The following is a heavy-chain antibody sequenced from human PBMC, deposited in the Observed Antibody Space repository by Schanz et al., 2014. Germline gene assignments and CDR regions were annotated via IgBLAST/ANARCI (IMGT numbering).Heavy chain of an antibody. CDR3: ARDYESDLYSPRHDAFDV. CDR1: GITFSGYS. Sequence: EVQLLESGGGLVQPGGSLRLSCAASGITFSGYSMNWVRQAPGKGLEWVSYISGSSSTKYYADSVKGRFTISRDNGKKSLYLQMNSVRAEDTAVYFCARDYESDLYSPRHDAFDVWGQGTVVTVSS. J-gene: IGHJ3*01. D-gene: IGHD2-8*01. V-gene: IGHV3-48*01. CDR2: ISGSSSTK.